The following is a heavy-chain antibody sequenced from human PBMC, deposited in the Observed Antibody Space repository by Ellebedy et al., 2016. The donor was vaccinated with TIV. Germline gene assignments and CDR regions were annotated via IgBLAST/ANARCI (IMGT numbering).Heavy chain of an antibody. CDR3: ARGAMAAAGDDY. Sequence: PGGSLRLSCAASGFTFSSYSMNWVRQAPGKGLEWVSSISSSSSYIYYADSGRGRFTISRDNAKKSLYLQMNSLRAEDTAVYYCARGAMAAAGDDYWGQGTLVTVSS. CDR2: ISSSSSYI. D-gene: IGHD6-13*01. V-gene: IGHV3-21*01. CDR1: GFTFSSYS. J-gene: IGHJ4*02.